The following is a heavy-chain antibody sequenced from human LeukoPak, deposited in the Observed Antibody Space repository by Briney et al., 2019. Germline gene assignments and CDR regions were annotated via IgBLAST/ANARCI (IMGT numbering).Heavy chain of an antibody. CDR1: GFTFGDYA. CDR3: ARLDKGQQLAHRYYYYYYMDV. D-gene: IGHD6-13*01. Sequence: GGSLRLSCTASGFTFGDYAMHWVRQAPGKGLEWVAPRSSDGNSKNYADSVKGRFTISRDNSKNTLYLQMNSLRAEDTAVYYCARLDKGQQLAHRYYYYYYMDVWGKGTTVTISS. J-gene: IGHJ6*03. CDR2: RSSDGNSK. V-gene: IGHV3-30*04.